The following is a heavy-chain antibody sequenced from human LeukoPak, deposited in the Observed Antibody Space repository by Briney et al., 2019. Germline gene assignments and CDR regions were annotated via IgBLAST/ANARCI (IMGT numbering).Heavy chain of an antibody. D-gene: IGHD3-22*01. V-gene: IGHV3-48*01. J-gene: IGHJ6*03. CDR1: GFTFSSYS. Sequence: GGSLRLSCAASGFTFSSYSMNWVRQAPGKGLEWVSYISSSSSTIYYADSVKGRFTISRDNAKNSLYLQMNSLRAEDTAVYYCARDFTMIVVADSVYYYYYMDVWGKGTTVTVSS. CDR3: ARDFTMIVVADSVYYYYYMDV. CDR2: ISSSSSTI.